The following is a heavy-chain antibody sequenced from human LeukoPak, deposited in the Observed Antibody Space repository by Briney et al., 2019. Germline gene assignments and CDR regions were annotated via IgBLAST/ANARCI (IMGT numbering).Heavy chain of an antibody. CDR1: GFTFSSYA. D-gene: IGHD5-24*01. Sequence: GGSLRLSCAASGFTFSSYAMSWVRQAPGKGLEWVSAISGSGGITDYADSVKGRFTVSRDNSKSTVYLQMNRLMVEDTAVYYWANEGSSIGDGYNMWGQGTLVSVSS. J-gene: IGHJ4*02. CDR3: ANEGSSIGDGYNM. V-gene: IGHV3-23*01. CDR2: ISGSGGIT.